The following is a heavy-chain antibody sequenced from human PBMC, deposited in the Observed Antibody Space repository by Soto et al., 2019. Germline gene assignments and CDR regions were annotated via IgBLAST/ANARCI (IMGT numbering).Heavy chain of an antibody. CDR3: ARARITIFGFDP. D-gene: IGHD3-3*01. V-gene: IGHV4-59*01. CDR1: GGSISSYY. J-gene: IGHJ5*02. Sequence: PSETLSLTCTVSGGSISSYYWSWIRQPPGKGLEWIGYIYYSGSTNYNPSLKSRVTISVDTSKNQFSPKLSSVTAADTAVYYCARARITIFGFDPWGQGTLVTVSS. CDR2: IYYSGST.